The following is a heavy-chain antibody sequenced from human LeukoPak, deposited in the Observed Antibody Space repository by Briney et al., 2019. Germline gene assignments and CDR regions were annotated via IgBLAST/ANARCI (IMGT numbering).Heavy chain of an antibody. CDR2: IYHSGST. Sequence: SETLSLTCTVSGGSISSGGYYWSWIRQPPGKGLEWIGYIYHSGSTYYNPSLKSRVTISVDRSKNQFSLKLSSVTAADTAVYYCATTVYGSLMPFDYWGQGTLVTVSS. CDR3: ATTVYGSLMPFDY. J-gene: IGHJ4*02. V-gene: IGHV4-30-2*01. CDR1: GGSISSGGYY. D-gene: IGHD4-17*01.